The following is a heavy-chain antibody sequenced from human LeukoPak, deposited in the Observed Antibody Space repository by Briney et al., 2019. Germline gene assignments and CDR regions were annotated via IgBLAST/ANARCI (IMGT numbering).Heavy chain of an antibody. V-gene: IGHV3-9*01. Sequence: PGGSLRLSCAASGFTFSSYGMHWVRQAPGKGLEWVSGISWNSGSVGCADSVKGRFTISRDNAKNSLYLQTNSLRAEDTALYYCAKDSGYDLGTYGMDVWGQGTTVTVSS. D-gene: IGHD5-12*01. CDR2: ISWNSGSV. CDR1: GFTFSSYG. J-gene: IGHJ6*02. CDR3: AKDSGYDLGTYGMDV.